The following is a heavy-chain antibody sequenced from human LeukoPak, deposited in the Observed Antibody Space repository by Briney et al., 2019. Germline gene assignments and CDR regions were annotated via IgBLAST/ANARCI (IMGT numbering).Heavy chain of an antibody. D-gene: IGHD5-12*01. CDR1: GFTVSSNY. Sequence: GGSLRLSCAASGFTVSSNYTSWVRQAPGKGLEWVSVIYSGGSTYYADSVKGRFTISRDNSKNTLYLQMNSLRAEDTAVYYCARDEAPWDIVATIPYYGMDVWGQGTTVTVSS. J-gene: IGHJ6*02. CDR2: IYSGGST. CDR3: ARDEAPWDIVATIPYYGMDV. V-gene: IGHV3-53*01.